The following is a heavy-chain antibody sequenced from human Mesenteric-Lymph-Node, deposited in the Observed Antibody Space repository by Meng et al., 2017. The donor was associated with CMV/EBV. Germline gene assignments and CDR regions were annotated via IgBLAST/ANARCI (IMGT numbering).Heavy chain of an antibody. J-gene: IGHJ5*02. Sequence: SLPCTVSGGSITNYYWSWIRQPPGEGLEWIGYIYYTGTTNYNSFLKSRVTISVDTSKNQLSLRLTSVTAADTAVYYCVRGGVIGDANWFDPWGQGTLVTV. CDR2: IYYTGTT. CDR1: GGSITNYY. V-gene: IGHV4-59*01. D-gene: IGHD4-17*01. CDR3: VRGGVIGDANWFDP.